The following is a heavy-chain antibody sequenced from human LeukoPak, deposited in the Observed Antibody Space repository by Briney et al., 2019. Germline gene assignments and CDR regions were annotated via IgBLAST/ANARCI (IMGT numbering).Heavy chain of an antibody. CDR3: ARDNGGYSSGWYYFDY. CDR2: INHSGST. D-gene: IGHD6-19*01. CDR1: GGSLSGYY. Sequence: SETLSLTCAVYGGSLSGYYWSWIRQPPGKGLEWIGEINHSGSTSYNPSLKSRVTISVDTSKNQFSLKLSSVTAADTAVYYCARDNGGYSSGWYYFDYWGQGTLVTVSS. J-gene: IGHJ4*02. V-gene: IGHV4-34*01.